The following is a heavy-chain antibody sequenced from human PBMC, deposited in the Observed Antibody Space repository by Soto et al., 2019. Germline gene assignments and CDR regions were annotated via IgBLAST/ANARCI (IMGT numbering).Heavy chain of an antibody. CDR2: IRSKAYGGTT. J-gene: IGHJ4*02. Sequence: SLRLSCTASGFTFGDYAMSWFRQAPGKGLEWVGFIRSKAYGGTTEYAASVKGRFTISRDDSKSIAYLQMNSLKTEDTAVYYCTRALTTVTPTWSYWGQGTLVTVSS. CDR1: GFTFGDYA. D-gene: IGHD4-17*01. CDR3: TRALTTVTPTWSY. V-gene: IGHV3-49*03.